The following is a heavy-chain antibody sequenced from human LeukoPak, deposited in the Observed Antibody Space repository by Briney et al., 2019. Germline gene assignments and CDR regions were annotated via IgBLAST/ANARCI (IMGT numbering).Heavy chain of an antibody. CDR3: ARSHVSATTPLDY. CDR2: IIPIFGTA. V-gene: IGHV1-69*05. CDR1: GGTFSSYA. Sequence: ASVKVSCKASGGTFSSYAISWVRQAPGQGLEWMGGIIPIFGTANYEQKFQGRVTITTDESTSTAYMELSSLRSEDTAVYYCARSHVSATTPLDYWGQGTLVTVSS. J-gene: IGHJ4*02. D-gene: IGHD5-12*01.